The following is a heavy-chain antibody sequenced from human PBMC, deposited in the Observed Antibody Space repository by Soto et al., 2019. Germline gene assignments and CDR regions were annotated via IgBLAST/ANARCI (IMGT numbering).Heavy chain of an antibody. CDR2: IKNNADGGKT. D-gene: IGHD1-1*01. J-gene: IGHJ3*02. Sequence: EEQLVESGGGLVKRGGSLRLSCAASGLTFSIAWLSWVRQAPGKGLEWVGRIKNNADGGKTDNAAPVKDRFTISRDDSKSTLYLQMNSLQTEDTAMYYCTSMNDRDAFDIWGQGTMVTVSS. CDR1: GLTFSIAW. CDR3: TSMNDRDAFDI. V-gene: IGHV3-15*01.